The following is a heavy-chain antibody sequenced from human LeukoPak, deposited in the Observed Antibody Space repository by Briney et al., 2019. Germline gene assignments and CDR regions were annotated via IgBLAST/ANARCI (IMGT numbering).Heavy chain of an antibody. CDR1: GYSFTSYW. V-gene: IGHV5-51*01. D-gene: IGHD3-3*01. CDR2: IYPGDSDT. Sequence: GESLKISCKGSGYSFTSYWIGWVRQMPGKGLEWMGIIYPGDSDTRYSPSFQGQVTTSADKSISTAYLQWSSLKASDTAMYYCARRYYDFWSGYSFDYWGQGTLVTVSS. J-gene: IGHJ4*02. CDR3: ARRYYDFWSGYSFDY.